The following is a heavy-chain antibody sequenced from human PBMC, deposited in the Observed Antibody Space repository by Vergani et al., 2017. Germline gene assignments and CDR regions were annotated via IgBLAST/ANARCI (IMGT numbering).Heavy chain of an antibody. D-gene: IGHD3-22*01. V-gene: IGHV3-74*01. J-gene: IGHJ5*02. CDR2: INSDGSST. CDR3: ARKDSSGLYGGWFDP. Sequence: EVQLVESGGGLVQPGGSLRLSCAASGFTFSSYWMHWVRQAPGKGLVWVSRINSDGSSTSYADPVKGRFTISRDNAKNTLYLQMNSLRAEDTAVYYCARKDSSGLYGGWFDPWGQGTLVTVSS. CDR1: GFTFSSYW.